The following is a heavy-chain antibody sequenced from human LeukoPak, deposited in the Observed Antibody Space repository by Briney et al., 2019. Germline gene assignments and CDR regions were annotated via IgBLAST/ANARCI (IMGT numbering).Heavy chain of an antibody. Sequence: GGSLRLSCAASGFTFSSYGMHWVRQAPGKGLEWVAVIWYDGSNKYYADSVKGRFTISRDNSKNTLYLQTNSLRAEDTAVYYCASETNCSGGSCYQTWGQGTLVTVSS. CDR1: GFTFSSYG. V-gene: IGHV3-33*01. CDR3: ASETNCSGGSCYQT. CDR2: IWYDGSNK. J-gene: IGHJ5*02. D-gene: IGHD2-15*01.